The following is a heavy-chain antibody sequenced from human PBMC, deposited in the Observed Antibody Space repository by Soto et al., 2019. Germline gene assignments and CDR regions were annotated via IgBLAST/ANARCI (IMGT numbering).Heavy chain of an antibody. Sequence: PGRSLRFSCAAYGFSLNRYAMSWIRKDPGKGLAWVSVISGSGGSTYYVDSVKGRFTISRDNSKNTLYLQMNSLRAEDTAVYYCAKDNCSSTSGYVPSGVHPFDYWGQGALVTVSS. CDR1: GFSLNRYA. D-gene: IGHD2-2*01. CDR2: ISGSGGST. J-gene: IGHJ4*02. CDR3: AKDNCSSTSGYVPSGVHPFDY. V-gene: IGHV3-23*01.